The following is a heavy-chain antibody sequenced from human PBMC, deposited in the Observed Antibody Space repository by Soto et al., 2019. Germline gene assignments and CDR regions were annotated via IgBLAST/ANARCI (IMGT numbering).Heavy chain of an antibody. CDR2: MNPNSGNT. Sequence: QVQLVQSGAEVKKPGASVKVSCKASGYTFTSYDINWVRQATGQGLEWMGWMNPNSGNTGYAQKFQGRVTMTRNTSISTAYMELSSLRSEDTAVNYCARGERRSGYCSGGSCPTLNWGQGTLVTVSS. CDR3: ARGERRSGYCSGGSCPTLN. CDR1: GYTFTSYD. V-gene: IGHV1-8*01. J-gene: IGHJ4*02. D-gene: IGHD2-15*01.